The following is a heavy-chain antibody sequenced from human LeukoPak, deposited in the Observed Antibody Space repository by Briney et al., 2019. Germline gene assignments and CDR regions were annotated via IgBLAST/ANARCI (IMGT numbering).Heavy chain of an antibody. CDR2: ISTSGSTI. J-gene: IGHJ4*02. D-gene: IGHD2-2*01. Sequence: PGGSLRLSCAASGFTFSNYYMNWIRQAPGKGLEWVPYISTSGSTIYYADSVKGRFTISRDNPKNTLYLQMDSLRAVDTAVYYGARCYDWVLDYWGQGTLVTVSS. CDR3: ARCYDWVLDY. CDR1: GFTFSNYY. V-gene: IGHV3-11*04.